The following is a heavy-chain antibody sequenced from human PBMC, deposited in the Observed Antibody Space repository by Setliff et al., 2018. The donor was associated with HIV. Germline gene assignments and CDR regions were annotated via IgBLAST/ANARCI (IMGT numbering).Heavy chain of an antibody. J-gene: IGHJ5*02. CDR2: IKSKTDGGTT. CDR1: GFPFSNVW. V-gene: IGHV3-15*05. D-gene: IGHD3-9*01. Sequence: PGGSLRLSCTASGFPFSNVWMTWVRQAPGKGLEWVGRIKSKTDGGTTDYGASVKGRFTISRNDSENTLYLQMNNLAIEDTALYYRVTGVLPNYFDIVGGDHWGQGTLVTVSS. CDR3: VTGVLPNYFDIVGGDH.